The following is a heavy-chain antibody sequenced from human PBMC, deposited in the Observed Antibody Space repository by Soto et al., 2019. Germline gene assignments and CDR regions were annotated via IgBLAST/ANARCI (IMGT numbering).Heavy chain of an antibody. CDR2: IYYSGST. CDR3: ARMEAGTLPYDY. V-gene: IGHV4-59*01. Sequence: QVQLQESGPGLVKPSETLSLTCTVSGGSISSYYWSWIRQPPGKGLEWIGYIYYSGSTNYNPSLKSRVTISVDTSKNQFSLKLSSVTAADTAVYYCARMEAGTLPYDYWGQGTLVTVSS. CDR1: GGSISSYY. J-gene: IGHJ4*02. D-gene: IGHD1-1*01.